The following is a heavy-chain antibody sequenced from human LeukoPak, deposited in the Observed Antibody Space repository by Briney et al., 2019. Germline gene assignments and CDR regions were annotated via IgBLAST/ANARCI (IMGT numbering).Heavy chain of an antibody. CDR2: INPNSGGT. CDR3: ARVRRSSGWYGWGAFDI. Sequence: ASVKVSCKASGYTFTGYYMHWVRQAPGQGLEWMGWINPNSGGTNYAQKFQGRVTMTRDTSISTAYMELSRLRSDDTAVYYCARVRRSSGWYGWGAFDIWGQGTMGTVSS. D-gene: IGHD6-19*01. J-gene: IGHJ3*02. V-gene: IGHV1-2*02. CDR1: GYTFTGYY.